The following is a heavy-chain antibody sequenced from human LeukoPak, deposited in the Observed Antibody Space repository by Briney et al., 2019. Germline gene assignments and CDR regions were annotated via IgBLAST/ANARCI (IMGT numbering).Heavy chain of an antibody. D-gene: IGHD6-13*01. CDR2: INPNSGGT. CDR1: GYIFTGYY. V-gene: IGHV1-2*02. J-gene: IGHJ6*03. Sequence: ASVKVSCKASGYIFTGYYIHWVRQAPGQGLEWMGWINPNSGGTNYAQKFQGRVTMTRDTSISTAYMELSRLRSDDTAVYYCARGDIAAAGIHYYYYMDVWGKGTTVTISS. CDR3: ARGDIAAAGIHYYYYMDV.